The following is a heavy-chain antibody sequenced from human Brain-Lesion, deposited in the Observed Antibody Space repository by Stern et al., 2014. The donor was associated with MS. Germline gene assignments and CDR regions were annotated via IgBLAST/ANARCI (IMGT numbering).Heavy chain of an antibody. CDR1: GYRFTSNW. Sequence: EVQLVQSGAEVKKPGESLKISCKGSGYRFTSNWIGWGRQLHGQGLEWMGIIWPGDSDPRYSPSFQGQVPISADKSISTAYLQWSSLQASDTAMYYCARRGDSSSSGFDYWGQGTLVIVSS. CDR2: IWPGDSDP. D-gene: IGHD6-6*01. V-gene: IGHV5-51*01. CDR3: ARRGDSSSSGFDY. J-gene: IGHJ4*02.